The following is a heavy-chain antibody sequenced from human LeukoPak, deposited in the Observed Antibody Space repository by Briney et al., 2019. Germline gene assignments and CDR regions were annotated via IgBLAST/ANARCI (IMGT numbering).Heavy chain of an antibody. Sequence: SETLSLSCTVSGGSISGSTYYWGWIRQPAGKGLEWIGRIYTSGSTNYNPSLKSRVTMSVDTSKNQFSLKLSSVTAADTAVYYCARDTAAAGTHYYYMDVWGKGTTVTVSS. J-gene: IGHJ6*03. CDR1: GGSISGSTYY. CDR3: ARDTAAAGTHYYYMDV. D-gene: IGHD6-13*01. CDR2: IYTSGST. V-gene: IGHV4-61*02.